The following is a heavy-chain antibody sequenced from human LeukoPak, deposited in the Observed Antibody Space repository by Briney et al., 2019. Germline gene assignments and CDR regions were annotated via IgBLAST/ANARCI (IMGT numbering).Heavy chain of an antibody. D-gene: IGHD1-26*01. CDR2: ISGSGGST. CDR1: GFTFSSYA. CDR3: AKDRNVGATSTRAVGGVFDP. V-gene: IGHV3-23*01. Sequence: PGGSLRLSCAASGFTFSSYAMSWVRQAPGKGLEWVSAISGSGGSTYYADSVKGRFTISRDNSKNTLYLQMNSLRAEDTAVYYCAKDRNVGATSTRAVGGVFDPWGQGTLVTVSS. J-gene: IGHJ5*02.